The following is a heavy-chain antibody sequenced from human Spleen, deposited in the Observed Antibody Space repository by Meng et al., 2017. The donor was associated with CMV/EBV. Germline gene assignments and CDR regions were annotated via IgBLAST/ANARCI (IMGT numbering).Heavy chain of an antibody. CDR2: ISSSSNFI. D-gene: IGHD3-3*01. V-gene: IGHV3-21*04. Sequence: GESLKISCAASGFTFVSYGMHWVRQAPGKGLEWVSSISSSSNFIYYADSVKGRFTISRDNAKNSLYLQMNSLRAEDTAVYYCAKQVDFSLLDVWGQGTTVTVSS. CDR1: GFTFVSYG. CDR3: AKQVDFSLLDV. J-gene: IGHJ6*02.